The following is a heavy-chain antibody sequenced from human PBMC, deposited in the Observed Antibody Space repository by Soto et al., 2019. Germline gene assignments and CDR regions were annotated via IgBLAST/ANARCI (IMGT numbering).Heavy chain of an antibody. CDR2: INPADSDI. CDR1: GYTFTNYW. J-gene: IGHJ4*02. CDR3: ARRGESSDWYIVDIPFES. D-gene: IGHD6-19*01. V-gene: IGHV5-51*01. Sequence: EVQLVQSGAVVKKPGESLKISCQTSGYTFTNYWIGWVRQMPGKGLEWLGIINPADSDIRYNPSFEGKVTISVDKSISTAFLQWSSLQAADTATYYCARRGESSDWYIVDIPFESWGQGTLVTVSS.